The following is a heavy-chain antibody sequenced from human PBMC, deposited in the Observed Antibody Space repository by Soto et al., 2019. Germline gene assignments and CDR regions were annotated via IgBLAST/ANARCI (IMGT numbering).Heavy chain of an antibody. J-gene: IGHJ4*02. V-gene: IGHV3-66*01. Sequence: EVQLVESGGGLVQPGGSLRLSCAASGVTVSSNYMSWVRQAPGKGLEWVSVIYSGGSTYYADSVKGRFTISRDNSKNTRYLQRNSPRDEDTAVYYCARSTFVDSRRATLAGYWGQGTLVTVSS. D-gene: IGHD6-19*01. CDR2: IYSGGST. CDR3: ARSTFVDSRRATLAGY. CDR1: GVTVSSNY.